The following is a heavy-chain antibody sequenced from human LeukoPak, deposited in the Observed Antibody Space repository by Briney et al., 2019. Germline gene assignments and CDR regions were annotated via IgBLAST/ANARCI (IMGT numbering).Heavy chain of an antibody. J-gene: IGHJ4*02. V-gene: IGHV3-15*01. Sequence: GGSLRLSCAASGFTFSNAWMSWVRQAPGKGLEWVGRIKSKTDGGTTDYAAPVKGRFTISRDDSKNTLYLQMNSLKTEDTAVSYCTTGLLWFGEFDYWGQGTLVTVSS. CDR1: GFTFSNAW. D-gene: IGHD3-10*01. CDR3: TTGLLWFGEFDY. CDR2: IKSKTDGGTT.